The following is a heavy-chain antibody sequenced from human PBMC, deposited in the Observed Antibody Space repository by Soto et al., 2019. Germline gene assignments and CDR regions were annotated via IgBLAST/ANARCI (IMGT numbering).Heavy chain of an antibody. Sequence: SVKVSCKASGGTFSSYAISWVRQAPGQGLEWMGGIIPIFVTANYAQKFQGRVTITADESTSTAYMELSSLRSEDTAMYYCARGTGYHALYYFDYWGQGTLVTVSS. CDR3: ARGTGYHALYYFDY. D-gene: IGHD5-12*01. CDR1: GGTFSSYA. CDR2: IIPIFVTA. V-gene: IGHV1-69*13. J-gene: IGHJ4*02.